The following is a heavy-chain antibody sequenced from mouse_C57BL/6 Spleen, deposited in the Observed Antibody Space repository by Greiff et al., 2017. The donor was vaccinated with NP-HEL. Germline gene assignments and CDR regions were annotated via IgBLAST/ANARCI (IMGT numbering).Heavy chain of an antibody. CDR3: ARSDTTVVADFDY. D-gene: IGHD1-1*01. Sequence: VQLQQSGPELVKPGASVKISCKASGYSFTSYYIHWVKQRPGQGLEWIGWIYPGSGNTKYNEKFKGKATLTADTSSSTAYMQLSSLTSEDSAVYYCARSDTTVVADFDYWGQGTTLTVSS. CDR1: GYSFTSYY. CDR2: IYPGSGNT. J-gene: IGHJ2*01. V-gene: IGHV1-66*01.